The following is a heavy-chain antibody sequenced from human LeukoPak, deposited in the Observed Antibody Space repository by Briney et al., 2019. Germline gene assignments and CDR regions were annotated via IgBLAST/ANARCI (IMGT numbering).Heavy chain of an antibody. J-gene: IGHJ6*03. CDR1: GYTFTSYG. D-gene: IGHD4-17*01. CDR2: ISAYNGTT. Sequence: ASVTVTCKASGYTFTSYGISWVRQAPGQGLEWMGRISAYNGTTNNAHQLQGRVTMTTDTSTSTAYMELRSLRSDDTAVYYCARDQGGDYFLSSYYYYCMDVWGKGTTVTVSS. V-gene: IGHV1-18*01. CDR3: ARDQGGDYFLSSYYYYCMDV.